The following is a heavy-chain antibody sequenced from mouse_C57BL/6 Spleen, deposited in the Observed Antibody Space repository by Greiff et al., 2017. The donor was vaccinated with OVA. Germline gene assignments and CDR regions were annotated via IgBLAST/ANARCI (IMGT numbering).Heavy chain of an antibody. D-gene: IGHD3-2*02. J-gene: IGHJ3*01. V-gene: IGHV1-4*01. CDR3: ARGEQLRLAY. CDR1: GYTFTSYT. Sequence: QVQLQQSGAELARPGASVKMSCKASGYTFTSYTMHWVKQRPGQGLEWIGYINPSSGYTKYNQKFKDKATLTADKSSRTAYMQLSSLTSEDSAVDYCARGEQLRLAYWGQGTLVTVSA. CDR2: INPSSGYT.